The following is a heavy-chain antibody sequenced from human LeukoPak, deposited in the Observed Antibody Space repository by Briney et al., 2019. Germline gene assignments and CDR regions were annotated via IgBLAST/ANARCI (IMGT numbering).Heavy chain of an antibody. D-gene: IGHD6-19*01. CDR1: GFTFSSYE. CDR2: ISSSGSTI. CDR3: AREGQWLATQYFDY. Sequence: PGGSLRLSCAASGFTFSSYEMNWVRQAPGKGLEWVSYISSSGSTIYYADSVKGRFTISRDNAKNSLYLQMNSLRAEDTAVYYCAREGQWLATQYFDYWGQGTLVTVSS. J-gene: IGHJ4*02. V-gene: IGHV3-48*03.